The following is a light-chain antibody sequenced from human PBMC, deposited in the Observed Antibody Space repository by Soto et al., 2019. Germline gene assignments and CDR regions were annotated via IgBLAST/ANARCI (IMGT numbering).Light chain of an antibody. CDR3: QQYDSDSST. CDR1: QSINNW. Sequence: DIQMTQSPSTLSASVGDRVTITCRASQSINNWLAWYQQKPEKAPKLLTYERSSLLSGVPSRFSGSGSGTEFTLTISSLQPDDFADYYCQQYDSDSSTFGQGTKLDI. CDR2: ERS. J-gene: IGKJ2*01. V-gene: IGKV1-5*03.